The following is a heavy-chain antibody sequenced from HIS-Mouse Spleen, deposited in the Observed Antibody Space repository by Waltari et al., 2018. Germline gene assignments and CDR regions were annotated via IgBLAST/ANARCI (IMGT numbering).Heavy chain of an antibody. CDR2: ISWNSGII. Sequence: EVQLVESGGGLVQPGRSLRLSCAASGFTFDDYAMHWVRQAPGKGLEWVSGISWNSGIIGYADSVKGRFTISRDNAKNSLYLQMNSLRAEDTALYYCAKDGGGGFSEAARSRFLSEYYFDYWGQGTLVTVSS. CDR3: AKDGGGGFSEAARSRFLSEYYFDY. J-gene: IGHJ4*02. D-gene: IGHD6-6*01. CDR1: GFTFDDYA. V-gene: IGHV3-9*01.